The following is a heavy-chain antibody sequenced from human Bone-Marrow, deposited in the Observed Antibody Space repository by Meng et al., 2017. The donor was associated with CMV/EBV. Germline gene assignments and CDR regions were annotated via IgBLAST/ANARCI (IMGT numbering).Heavy chain of an antibody. D-gene: IGHD2-15*01. V-gene: IGHV3-30*04. J-gene: IGHJ4*01. Sequence: GESLKISCAASGFTFSSHAMHWVRQAPGKGLEWVALISYDGSNKYYADSVEGRFTISRDNSKNTLYLQMNSLRPEDTAVYYCARDSGSSWSFDSWGHGTLVTVSS. CDR1: GFTFSSHA. CDR2: ISYDGSNK. CDR3: ARDSGSSWSFDS.